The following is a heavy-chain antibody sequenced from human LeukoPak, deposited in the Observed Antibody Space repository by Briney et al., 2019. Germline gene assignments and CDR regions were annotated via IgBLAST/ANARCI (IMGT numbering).Heavy chain of an antibody. CDR1: GFTFSSYS. V-gene: IGHV3-21*01. J-gene: IGHJ4*02. CDR3: AKDHLIVVVPAATNDY. Sequence: GGSLRLSCAASGFTFSSYSMNWVRQAPGKGLEWVSSISSSNSYIYYADSVKGRFTISRDNAKNSLYLQMNSLRAEDTAVYYCAKDHLIVVVPAATNDYWGQGTLVTVSS. D-gene: IGHD2-2*01. CDR2: ISSSNSYI.